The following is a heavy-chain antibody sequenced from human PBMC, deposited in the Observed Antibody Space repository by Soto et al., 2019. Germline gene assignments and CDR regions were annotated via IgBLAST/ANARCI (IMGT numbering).Heavy chain of an antibody. CDR2: IYYSGST. CDR3: ARHQGQWLVHCYYYYMDV. V-gene: IGHV4-39*01. J-gene: IGHJ6*03. CDR1: GGSISSSSYY. D-gene: IGHD6-19*01. Sequence: QLQLQESGPGLVKPSETLSLTCTVSGGSISSSSYYWGWIRQPPGKGLEWIGSIYYSGSTYYNPSLKSRVTISVDTSKSQFSLKLSSVAAADTAVYYCARHQGQWLVHCYYYYMDVWGKGTTVTGSS.